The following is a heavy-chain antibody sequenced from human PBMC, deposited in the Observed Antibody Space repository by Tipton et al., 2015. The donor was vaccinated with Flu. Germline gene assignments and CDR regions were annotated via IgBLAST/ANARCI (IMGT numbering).Heavy chain of an antibody. J-gene: IGHJ3*02. D-gene: IGHD6-6*01. CDR2: AYYRSKWYH. Sequence: GLVKPSQTLSLTCAISGDSVSSNSAAWHWIRQSPSRGLEWLGRAYYRSKWYHDYAVSVKSRITINPDTSKNQFSLQLNSVTPEDTAVYYCAREGAPRGKKRVRYDAFDIWGQGTMVTVS. CDR3: AREGAPRGKKRVRYDAFDI. V-gene: IGHV6-1*01. CDR1: GDSVSSNSAA.